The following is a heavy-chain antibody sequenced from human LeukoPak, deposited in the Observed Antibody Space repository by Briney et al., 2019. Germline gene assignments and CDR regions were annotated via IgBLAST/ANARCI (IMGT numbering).Heavy chain of an antibody. Sequence: SETLSLTCTVSGGSISGSDYYWCWIRQPPGKGLEWIGSINYSGNTYYDSSLKSRVTISVDTSKNHFSLRLSSVTAADTAVYYCARLVLSYGNAFDHWGQGTLVTVSS. J-gene: IGHJ4*02. V-gene: IGHV4-39*02. CDR2: INYSGNT. D-gene: IGHD3-16*01. CDR3: ARLVLSYGNAFDH. CDR1: GGSISGSDYY.